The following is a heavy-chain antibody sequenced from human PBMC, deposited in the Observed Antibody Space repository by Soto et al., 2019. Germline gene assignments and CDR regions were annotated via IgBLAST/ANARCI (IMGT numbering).Heavy chain of an antibody. CDR2: VNPIVGMS. Sequence: QVQLVQSGAEVKRPGSSVKVSCKASGDTFNIYSINWVRQAPGLGLEWMGRVNPIVGMSNYAQKFQGRVTMTADKSTSTAYMELSSLSSADMAIYYWACSDCSGYRAFDYGGQGALCTVSS. CDR1: GDTFNIYS. CDR3: ACSDCSGYRAFDY. J-gene: IGHJ4*02. D-gene: IGHD3-10*02. V-gene: IGHV1-69*04.